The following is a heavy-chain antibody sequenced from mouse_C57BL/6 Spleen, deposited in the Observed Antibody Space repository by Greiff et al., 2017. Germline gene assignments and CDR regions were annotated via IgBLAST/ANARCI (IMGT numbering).Heavy chain of an antibody. V-gene: IGHV5-17*01. CDR1: GFTFSDYG. Sequence: EVQLQESGGGLVKPGGSLKLSCAASGFTFSDYGMHWVRQAPEKGLEWVAYISSGSSTIYYADTVKGRFTISRDNAKNTLFLQMTSLRSEDTAMYYCARNYYGNYYYAMDYWGQGTSVTVSS. D-gene: IGHD2-1*01. J-gene: IGHJ4*01. CDR3: ARNYYGNYYYAMDY. CDR2: ISSGSSTI.